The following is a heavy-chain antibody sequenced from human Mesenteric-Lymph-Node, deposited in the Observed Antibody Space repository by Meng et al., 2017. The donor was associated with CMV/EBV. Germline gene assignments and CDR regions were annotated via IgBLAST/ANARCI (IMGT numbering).Heavy chain of an antibody. Sequence: ASVQVSCKPSGYTFTGHFLHWVRQTPGQGLEWMGRINPNNGDTIYAQKFQGRVTMTRDTSISTAYMDLSSLRVDDTGMYYCTRDKPGGGGSCFDYWGQGTLVTVSS. CDR3: TRDKPGGGGSCFDY. CDR1: GYTFTGHF. V-gene: IGHV1-2*05. J-gene: IGHJ4*02. CDR2: INPNNGDT. D-gene: IGHD2-15*01.